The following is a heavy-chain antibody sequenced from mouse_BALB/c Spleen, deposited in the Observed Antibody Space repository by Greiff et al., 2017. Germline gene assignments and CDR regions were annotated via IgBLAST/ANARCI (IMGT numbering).Heavy chain of an antibody. V-gene: IGHV1-5*01. CDR2: IYPGNSDT. CDR3: RRGVLRVGAMDY. CDR1: GYTFTSYW. D-gene: IGHD1-1*01. Sequence: EVQLQESGTVLVRPGASVKMSCKASGYTFTSYWMHWVKQRPGQGLEWIGAIYPGNSDTSYNQKFKGKAKLTAVTSTSTAYMELSSLTNEDSAVYYCRRGVLRVGAMDYWGQGTSVTVSS. J-gene: IGHJ4*01.